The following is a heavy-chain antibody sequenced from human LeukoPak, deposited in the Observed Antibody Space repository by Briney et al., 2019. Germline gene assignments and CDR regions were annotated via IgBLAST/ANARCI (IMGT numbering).Heavy chain of an antibody. CDR2: INAGNGNT. CDR1: GYTFTSYA. Sequence: ASVKVSCKASGYTFTSYAMHWVRQAPGQGLEWMGWINAGNGNTKYSQKFQGRVTITRDTSASTAYMELSSLRSEDTAVYYCARENYYYGMDVWGQGTTVTVSS. V-gene: IGHV1-3*01. CDR3: ARENYYYGMDV. J-gene: IGHJ6*02.